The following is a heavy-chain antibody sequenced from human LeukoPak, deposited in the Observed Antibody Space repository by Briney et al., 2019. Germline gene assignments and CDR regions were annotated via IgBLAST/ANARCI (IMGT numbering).Heavy chain of an antibody. Sequence: SETLSLTCTVSGDSMSGNNYNWGWIRQPPGKGLEWIGSIYYSGSTYYNPSLKSRVTISVDTSKNQFSLKLSSVTAADTAVYYCARDYYDSNYWGHGTLVTVSS. D-gene: IGHD3-22*01. CDR3: ARDYYDSNY. CDR1: GDSMSGNNYN. V-gene: IGHV4-39*07. CDR2: IYYSGST. J-gene: IGHJ4*03.